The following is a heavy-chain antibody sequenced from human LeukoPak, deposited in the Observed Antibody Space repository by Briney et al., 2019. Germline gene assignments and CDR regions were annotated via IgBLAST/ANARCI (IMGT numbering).Heavy chain of an antibody. J-gene: IGHJ6*04. D-gene: IGHD5-18*01. Sequence: PGGSLRLSCAASGFTFSSYSMNWVRQAPGKGLEWVSYISGGSSTIYYADSVKGRFIISRDNAKNSLYLQMNSLRAEDTAVYYCAMYLDTYYGMDVWGKGTTVTVSS. CDR2: ISGGSSTI. V-gene: IGHV3-48*01. CDR1: GFTFSSYS. CDR3: AMYLDTYYGMDV.